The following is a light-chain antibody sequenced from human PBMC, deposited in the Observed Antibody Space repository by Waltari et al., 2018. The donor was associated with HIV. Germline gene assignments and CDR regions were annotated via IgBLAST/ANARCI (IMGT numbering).Light chain of an antibody. Sequence: SAVTQPAPMPGSPGQSITPSFTGTCTNVESHNLVSWYQQHPGKVPKLMIFEVTKRPSGVSNRFSGSKSGNTASLTISGLQAEDEADYYCFSYAGSSTLLFGEGTKLTVL. V-gene: IGLV2-23*02. CDR2: EVT. CDR3: FSYAGSSTLL. CDR1: CTNVESHNL. J-gene: IGLJ3*02.